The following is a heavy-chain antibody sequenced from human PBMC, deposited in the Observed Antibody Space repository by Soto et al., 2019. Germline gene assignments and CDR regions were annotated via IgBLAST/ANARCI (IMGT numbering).Heavy chain of an antibody. CDR1: GFIFDDFA. Sequence: EAQLVDSGGGLVQPGRSLRLSCAGSGFIFDDFAIHWVRQAPGKGLEWVSGISWNSDSIGYADSVKGRFTISRDNAKNALDLKMNSLRVEDTALYYCTKVGGLYDFWSGPLHFDLWGQGTLVTVSS. CDR3: TKVGGLYDFWSGPLHFDL. D-gene: IGHD3-3*01. J-gene: IGHJ4*02. CDR2: ISWNSDSI. V-gene: IGHV3-9*01.